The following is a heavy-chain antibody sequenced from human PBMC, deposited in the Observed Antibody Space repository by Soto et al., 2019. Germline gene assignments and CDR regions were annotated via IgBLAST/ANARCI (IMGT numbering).Heavy chain of an antibody. CDR1: GGSFSGYY. J-gene: IGHJ3*02. CDR2: INHSGST. Sequence: QVQLQQWGAGLLKPSETLSLTCAVYGGSFSGYYWSWIRQPPGKGLEWIGEINHSGSTNYNPSLRSRVTISVNTYKNQFSLKLSFVTAADAAVYYCASYLYDAFDIRGQGTMVTVSS. V-gene: IGHV4-34*01. CDR3: ASYLYDAFDI. D-gene: IGHD3-16*02.